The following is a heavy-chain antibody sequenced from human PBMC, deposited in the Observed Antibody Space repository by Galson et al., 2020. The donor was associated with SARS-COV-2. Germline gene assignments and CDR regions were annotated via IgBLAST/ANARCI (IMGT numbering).Heavy chain of an antibody. D-gene: IGHD6-13*01. V-gene: IGHV4-4*02. CDR2: IYHTGTT. J-gene: IGHJ5*02. Sequence: SETLSLTCVVSGGSISSNNWWSWVRQPPGKGLEWIGEIYHTGTTNDNPSLESRLIISVDKSKNQFSLRLRSVTAADTAVYYCARDAAGAAAGTGGLSSWGQGTLVTVSS. CDR1: GGSISSNNW. CDR3: ARDAAGAAAGTGGLSS.